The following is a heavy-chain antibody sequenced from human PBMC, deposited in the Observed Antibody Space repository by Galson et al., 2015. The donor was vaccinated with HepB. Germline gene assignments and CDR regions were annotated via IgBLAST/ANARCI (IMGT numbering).Heavy chain of an antibody. CDR3: ARGALVVVVDATQNNWFDP. J-gene: IGHJ5*02. CDR2: ISAYSGNT. CDR1: GYTFSSYS. V-gene: IGHV1-18*03. D-gene: IGHD2-15*01. Sequence: SVKVSCKASGYTFSSYSITWVRQAPGQGLEWMGWISAYSGNTNYAQQLQGRVTLTTDTSTSTAYMELRSLRSDDMAVYYCARGALVVVVDATQNNWFDPWGQGTLVTVSS.